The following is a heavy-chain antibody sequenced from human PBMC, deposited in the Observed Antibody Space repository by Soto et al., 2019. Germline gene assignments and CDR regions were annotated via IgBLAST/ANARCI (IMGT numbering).Heavy chain of an antibody. CDR1: GFDFSNSG. Sequence: PGGSLRLSGTASGFDFSNSGIQWVRQTPGKGLAWVALISFDGDKYYVDSVKGRCTISRDNPTNTVYLQMNRLRPEDTGVYYCARDYARGWCQCWGQGTLVTVSS. D-gene: IGHD6-19*01. CDR2: ISFDGDK. J-gene: IGHJ4*02. V-gene: IGHV3-30*03. CDR3: ARDYARGWCQC.